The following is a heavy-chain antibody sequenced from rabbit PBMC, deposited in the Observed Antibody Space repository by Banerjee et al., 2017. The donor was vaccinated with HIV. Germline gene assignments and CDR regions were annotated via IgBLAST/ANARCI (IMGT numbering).Heavy chain of an antibody. V-gene: IGHV1S45*01. CDR3: ARDLAGVIGWNFGL. J-gene: IGHJ4*01. CDR2: IYAGSSGST. D-gene: IGHD4-1*01. Sequence: QEQLEESGGGLVKPEGSLTLTCKASGFDLSSYYYICWVRQAPGKGLEWIACIYAGSSGSTYYASWAKGRFTISSTSSTTVALQMTSLTAADTATYFCARDLAGVIGWNFGLWGPGTLVTVS. CDR1: GFDLSSYYY.